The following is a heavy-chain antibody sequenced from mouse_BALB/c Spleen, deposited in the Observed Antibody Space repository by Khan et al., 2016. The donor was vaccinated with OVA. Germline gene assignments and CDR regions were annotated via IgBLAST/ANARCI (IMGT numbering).Heavy chain of an antibody. V-gene: IGHV4-2*02. CDR3: ARLERYGHLAD. CDR1: GFDFSRYW. J-gene: IGHJ3*01. CDR2: INPGSRTI. D-gene: IGHD2-14*01. Sequence: EVKLLESGGGLVQPGGSLILSCAASGFDFSRYWMSWARQAPGKGQEWIGEINPGSRTIIYSPSLKDKFIISRDNAKNTLYLQMRKVRSEDTALYYCARLERYGHLADWGQGTLVTVSA.